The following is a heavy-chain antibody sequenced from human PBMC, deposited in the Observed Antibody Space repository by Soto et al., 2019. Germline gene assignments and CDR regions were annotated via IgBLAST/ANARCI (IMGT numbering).Heavy chain of an antibody. CDR3: AKDRDCSSTSCYYYGMDV. V-gene: IGHV3-23*01. CDR1: GFTFSSYA. J-gene: IGHJ6*02. D-gene: IGHD2-2*01. Sequence: GGSLRLSCAASGFTFSSYAMSWVRQAPGKGLEWVSAISGSGGSTYYADSVKGRFTISRDNSKNTLYLQMNSLRAEDTAVYYCAKDRDCSSTSCYYYGMDVWGQGTTVTVSS. CDR2: ISGSGGST.